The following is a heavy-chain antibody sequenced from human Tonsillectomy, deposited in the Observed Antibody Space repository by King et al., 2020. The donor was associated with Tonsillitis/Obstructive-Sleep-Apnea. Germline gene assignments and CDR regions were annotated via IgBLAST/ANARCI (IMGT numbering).Heavy chain of an antibody. CDR2: IYDSGST. V-gene: IGHV4-59*01. Sequence: QLQESGPGLVKPSKTLSLTCTVSGGSISSYYWSWIRQPPGKGLEWIGYIYDSGSTNCNPSLKSRVTISVDTSKSQFSLKLTSVTAADTAVYYCARDMVLEAGGDAFDIWGQGTMVIVSS. D-gene: IGHD2-8*01. CDR3: ARDMVLEAGGDAFDI. J-gene: IGHJ3*02. CDR1: GGSISSYY.